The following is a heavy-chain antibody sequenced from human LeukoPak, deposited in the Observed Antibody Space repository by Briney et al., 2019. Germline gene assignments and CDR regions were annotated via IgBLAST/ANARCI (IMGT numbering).Heavy chain of an antibody. V-gene: IGHV1-46*01. D-gene: IGHD5-24*01. CDR3: ARGWLQYLAFDY. Sequence: ASVKVSCKASGYSFTSYYMHWVRQAPGRGLEWMGIINPRGGSTSYAQKFQGRVTMTRDMSTSTVYMELSSLRSEDTAVYFCARGWLQYLAFDYWGQGTLVTVSS. J-gene: IGHJ4*02. CDR2: INPRGGST. CDR1: GYSFTSYY.